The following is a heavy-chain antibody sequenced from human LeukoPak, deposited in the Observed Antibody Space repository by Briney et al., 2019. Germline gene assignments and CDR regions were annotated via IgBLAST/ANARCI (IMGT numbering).Heavy chain of an antibody. CDR1: GGSVSSYY. V-gene: IGHV4-59*08. J-gene: IGHJ4*02. CDR3: ARHGTISSESYFDY. CDR2: IHNSGRT. D-gene: IGHD1-14*01. Sequence: ASETLSLTCSVSGGSVSSYYWSWIRQSPGKGLEWIGYIHNSGRTNYNPSHKSRVTGFVDTSKNQVSLRLSSVTAADTAVYYCARHGTISSESYFDYWGQGALVTVSS.